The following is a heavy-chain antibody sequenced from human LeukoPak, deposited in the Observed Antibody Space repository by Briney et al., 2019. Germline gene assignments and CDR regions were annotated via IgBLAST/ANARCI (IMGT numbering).Heavy chain of an antibody. CDR3: ARDAGYGYDRFDY. J-gene: IGHJ4*02. CDR2: INNDGSDM. Sequence: GGSLRLSCAASGFTFNTYWMHWVRQAPGKGLVWVSRINNDGSDMSYADSVKGRFTISRDNAKNTLYLQMNSLRAEDTAVYYCARDAGYGYDRFDYWGQGTQVTVSS. CDR1: GFTFNTYW. D-gene: IGHD5-18*01. V-gene: IGHV3-74*01.